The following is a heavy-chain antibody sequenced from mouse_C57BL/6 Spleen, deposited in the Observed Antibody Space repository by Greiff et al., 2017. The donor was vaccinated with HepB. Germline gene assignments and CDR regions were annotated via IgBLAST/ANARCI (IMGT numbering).Heavy chain of an antibody. V-gene: IGHV5-4*03. J-gene: IGHJ4*01. Sequence: EVKVVESGGGLVKPGGSLKLSCAASGFTFSSYAMSWVRQTPEKRLEWVATISDGGSYTYYPDNVKGRFTISRDNAKNNLYLQMSHLKSEDTAMYYGARVRGGAMDYWGQGTSVTVSS. CDR1: GFTFSSYA. CDR3: ARVRGGAMDY. CDR2: ISDGGSYT.